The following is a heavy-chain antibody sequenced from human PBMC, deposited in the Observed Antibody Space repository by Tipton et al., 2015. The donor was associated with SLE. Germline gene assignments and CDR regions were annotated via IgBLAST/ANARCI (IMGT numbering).Heavy chain of an antibody. CDR2: IYYSGST. J-gene: IGHJ6*02. V-gene: IGHV4-59*11. D-gene: IGHD3-22*01. CDR3: ASSTYYYDSSGYYYYYYGLDV. Sequence: LRLSCTVSGGSISSHYWSWIRQPPGKGLEWIGYIYYSGSTNYNPSLRSRVTISVDTSKNQFSLKLSSVTAADTAVYYCASSTYYYDSSGYYYYYYGLDVWGQGTTVTVSS. CDR1: GGSISSHY.